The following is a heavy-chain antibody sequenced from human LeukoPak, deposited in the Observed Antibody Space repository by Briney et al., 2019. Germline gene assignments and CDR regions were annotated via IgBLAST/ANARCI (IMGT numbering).Heavy chain of an antibody. CDR2: IYYSGST. Sequence: SETLSLTCTVSGGSISSHYWSWIRQPPGKGLEWIGYIYYSGSTNYNPSLKSRVTISVDTSKNQFSLKLSSVTAADTAVYYCAREPQGYYDSSGYKDAFDIWGQGTMVTVSS. J-gene: IGHJ3*02. V-gene: IGHV4-59*11. CDR1: GGSISSHY. CDR3: AREPQGYYDSSGYKDAFDI. D-gene: IGHD3-22*01.